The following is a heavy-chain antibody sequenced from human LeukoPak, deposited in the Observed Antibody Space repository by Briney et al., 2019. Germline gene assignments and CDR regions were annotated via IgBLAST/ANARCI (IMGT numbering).Heavy chain of an antibody. CDR3: ARTRSSGGLYYFDY. CDR1: GFTFSSYW. CDR2: IKQDGSEK. J-gene: IGHJ4*02. Sequence: GVSLRLSCAASGFTFSSYWMIWVRQAPGKGLEGGANIKQDGSEKYYVDSVKGRLTTSRDNAKNSLYLQMNSLRAEDTAVYYCARTRSSGGLYYFDYWGQGTLVTVSS. V-gene: IGHV3-7*01. D-gene: IGHD6-6*01.